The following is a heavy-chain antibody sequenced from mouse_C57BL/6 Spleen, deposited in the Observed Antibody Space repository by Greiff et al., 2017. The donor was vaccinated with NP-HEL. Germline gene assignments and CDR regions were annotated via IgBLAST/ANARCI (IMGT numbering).Heavy chain of an antibody. Sequence: QVQLQQPGAELVKPGASVKLSCKASGYTFTSYWMHWVKQRPGQGLEWIGMIHPISGSTNYNEKFKSKATLTVDKSSSTAYMQLSSLTSEDSAVYYCARPIYYYASISVYFDYWGQGTTLTVSS. D-gene: IGHD1-1*01. J-gene: IGHJ2*01. CDR2: IHPISGST. CDR3: ARPIYYYASISVYFDY. V-gene: IGHV1-64*01. CDR1: GYTFTSYW.